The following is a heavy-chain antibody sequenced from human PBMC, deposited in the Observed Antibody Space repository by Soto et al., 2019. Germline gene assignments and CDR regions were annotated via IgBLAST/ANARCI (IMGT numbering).Heavy chain of an antibody. D-gene: IGHD2-15*01. V-gene: IGHV1-46*03. CDR2: INPSGGST. Sequence: ASVKVSCKASGYTFTSYYMHWVRQAPGQGLEWMGIINPSGGSTSYAQKFQGRVTMTRDTSTSTVYMELSSLRSEDTAVYYCARDLTCSGGSCYSGEYFQHWGQGTLVTVSS. CDR1: GYTFTSYY. CDR3: ARDLTCSGGSCYSGEYFQH. J-gene: IGHJ1*01.